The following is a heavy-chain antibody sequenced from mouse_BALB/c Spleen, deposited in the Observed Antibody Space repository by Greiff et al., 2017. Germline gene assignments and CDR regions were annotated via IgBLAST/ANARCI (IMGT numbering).Heavy chain of an antibody. CDR1: GYTFTSYV. CDR3: ARGRSTMITTGAMDY. J-gene: IGHJ4*01. CDR2: INPYNDGT. D-gene: IGHD2-4*01. Sequence: VQLQQSGPELVKPGASVKMSCKASGYTFTSYVMHWVKQKPGQGLEWIGYINPYNDGTKYNEKFKGKATLTSDKSSSTAYMELSSLTSEDSAVYYCARGRSTMITTGAMDYWGQGTSVTVSS. V-gene: IGHV1-14*01.